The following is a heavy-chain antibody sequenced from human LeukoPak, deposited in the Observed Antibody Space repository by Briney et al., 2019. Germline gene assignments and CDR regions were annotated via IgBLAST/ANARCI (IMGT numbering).Heavy chain of an antibody. CDR1: VGTFSSYA. V-gene: IGHV1-69*04. Sequence: SVKVSCKASVGTFSSYAISWVRQAPGQGLEWMGRIIPILGIANYAQKFQGRVTITADKSTSTAYMELSSLRSEDTAVYYCASRVVADTWFDPWGQGTLVTVSS. J-gene: IGHJ5*02. CDR3: ASRVVADTWFDP. D-gene: IGHD2-15*01. CDR2: IIPILGIA.